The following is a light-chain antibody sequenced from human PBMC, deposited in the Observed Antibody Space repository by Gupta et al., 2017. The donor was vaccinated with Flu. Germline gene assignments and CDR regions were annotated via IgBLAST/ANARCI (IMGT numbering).Light chain of an antibody. J-gene: IGKJ3*01. CDR1: QSVGSN. V-gene: IGKV3-11*01. CDR2: NAS. Sequence: EIVLTQSPATLSLSPGERAALSCRASQSVGSNLAWYQHKPGQAPRLLIYNASNRATGIPTRFSGSGSGTDFTLTISSLEPEDFAVYYCRQRNNWAFTFGPATKVDIK. CDR3: RQRNNWAFT.